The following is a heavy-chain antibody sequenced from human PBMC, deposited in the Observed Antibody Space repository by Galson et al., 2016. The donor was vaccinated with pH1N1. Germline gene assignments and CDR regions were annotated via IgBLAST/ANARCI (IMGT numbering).Heavy chain of an antibody. CDR3: VKLDSSGYYYGRFDT. J-gene: IGHJ5*02. CDR2: ISASGANT. Sequence: SLRLSCAASGFTFNIFAMSWVRQAPGKGPEWVSSISASGANTNYADPVKGRFNISRDNSKNTLYLQTNSLRAEHTAIYYCVKLDSSGYYYGRFDTWGQGTLVTVSS. V-gene: IGHV3-23*01. D-gene: IGHD3-22*01. CDR1: GFTFNIFA.